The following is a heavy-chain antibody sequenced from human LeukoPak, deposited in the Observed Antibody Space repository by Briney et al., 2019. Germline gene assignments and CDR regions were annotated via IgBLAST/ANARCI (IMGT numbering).Heavy chain of an antibody. V-gene: IGHV4-31*03. CDR3: ARDRGLYSNYGYYYYYMDV. Sequence: NPSQTLSLTCTVSGGSISSGGYYWRWIRQHPGKGLEWIGYIYYSGSTYYNPSLKSRVTISVDTSKNQFSLKLSSVTAADTAVYYCARDRGLYSNYGYYYYYMDVWGKGTTVTVSS. CDR2: IYYSGST. J-gene: IGHJ6*03. CDR1: GGSISSGGYY. D-gene: IGHD4-11*01.